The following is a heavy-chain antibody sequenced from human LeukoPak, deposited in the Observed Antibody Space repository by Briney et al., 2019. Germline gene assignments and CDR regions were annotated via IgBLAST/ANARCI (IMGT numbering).Heavy chain of an antibody. CDR3: ARGRGGATIY. V-gene: IGHV4-34*01. CDR2: INHSGST. D-gene: IGHD1-26*01. CDR1: GGSFSGYY. J-gene: IGHJ4*02. Sequence: PSETLSLTCAVYGGSFSGYYWSWIRQPPGKGLEWIGEINHSGSTNYNPSLKSRVTISVDTSKNQFSLKLNSVTAADTAVYYCARGRGGATIYWGQGTLVTVSS.